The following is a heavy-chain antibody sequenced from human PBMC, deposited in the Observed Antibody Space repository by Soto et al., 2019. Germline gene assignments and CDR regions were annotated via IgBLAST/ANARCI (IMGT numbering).Heavy chain of an antibody. CDR3: AGNILTGPRSSHNWFDP. J-gene: IGHJ5*02. V-gene: IGHV4-30-2*01. CDR1: GGSISSGDYS. CDR2: IYHSGIT. Sequence: PSETLSLTCAVSGGSISSGDYSWSWIRQPPGKGLEWIGYIYHSGITYYNPSLESRVTISVDRSKNQFSLKLSSVTAADTAVYYCAGNILTGPRSSHNWFDPWGQGTLVTVSS. D-gene: IGHD3-9*01.